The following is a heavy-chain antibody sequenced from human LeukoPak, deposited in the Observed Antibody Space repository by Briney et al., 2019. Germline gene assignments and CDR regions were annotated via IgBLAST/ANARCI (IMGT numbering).Heavy chain of an antibody. D-gene: IGHD1-26*01. CDR3: ARGRSNYYGMDV. CDR2: IYCNGNT. V-gene: IGHV4-59*01. J-gene: IGHJ6*02. CDR1: DGSINSYY. Sequence: ASETLSLTCSVSDGSINSYYWNWIRRPPGKGLEWIGYIYCNGNTNYSPSLKSRVTMSVDTSKNLFSLKVSSVTAADTAVYYCARGRSNYYGMDVWGQGTTVTVSS.